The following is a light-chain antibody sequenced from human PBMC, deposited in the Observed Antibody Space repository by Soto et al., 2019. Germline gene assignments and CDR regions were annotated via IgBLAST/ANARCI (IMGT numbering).Light chain of an antibody. Sequence: EIVLTQSPGTLSLSPGERATLSCRASQSVSSTYLAWYQQKPGQAPRLLMYGASSRATGIPDRFSGSGSGTDFTLTISRLVPEDFAVYYCQQYGSSLLTFGGGTKVESK. CDR2: GAS. J-gene: IGKJ4*01. V-gene: IGKV3-20*01. CDR3: QQYGSSLLT. CDR1: QSVSSTY.